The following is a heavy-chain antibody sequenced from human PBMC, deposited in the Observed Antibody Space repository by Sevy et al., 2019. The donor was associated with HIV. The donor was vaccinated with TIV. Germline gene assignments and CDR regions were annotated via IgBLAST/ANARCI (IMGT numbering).Heavy chain of an antibody. V-gene: IGHV3-49*03. CDR2: IRTTVNGGTA. Sequence: GGSLRLSCATSGFTFYNYAMSWFRQAPGKGLEWIGFIRTTVNGGTAEYAASVEGRFTVSRYDSRSIAYLQMNNLKTEDTAVYYCTRDGRDLDAFDIWGQGTMVTVSS. CDR1: GFTFYNYA. CDR3: TRDGRDLDAFDI. J-gene: IGHJ3*02.